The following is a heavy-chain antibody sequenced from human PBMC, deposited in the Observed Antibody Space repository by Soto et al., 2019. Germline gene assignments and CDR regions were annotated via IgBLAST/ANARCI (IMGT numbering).Heavy chain of an antibody. V-gene: IGHV1-18*01. CDR1: GYTFTSYV. CDR2: ISAYNGNT. J-gene: IGHJ6*02. CDR3: ARVVATVAGPYGMDV. Sequence: QVQLVQSGAEVKKPGASVKVSCRASGYTFTSYVISWVRQAPGQGLEWMGWISAYNGNTNFAQKLQGRVTMTTDTSXXIAYMELRSLRSDDTAMYYCARVVATVAGPYGMDVWGQGTTVTVSS. D-gene: IGHD6-19*01.